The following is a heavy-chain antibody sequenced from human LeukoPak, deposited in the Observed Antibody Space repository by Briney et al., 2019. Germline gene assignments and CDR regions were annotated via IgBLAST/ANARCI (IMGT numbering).Heavy chain of an antibody. Sequence: PGGSLRLSCAGSGFYSNDYARYAMSWVRQAPGKGLEWVANIKQDGSEKYYVDSVKGRFTISRDNAKNSLYLQMNSLRAEDTAVYYCARDREIDKYQLPNWFDPWGQGTLVTVSS. J-gene: IGHJ5*02. CDR1: GFYSNDYARYA. CDR3: ARDREIDKYQLPNWFDP. D-gene: IGHD2-2*01. CDR2: IKQDGSEK. V-gene: IGHV3-7*01.